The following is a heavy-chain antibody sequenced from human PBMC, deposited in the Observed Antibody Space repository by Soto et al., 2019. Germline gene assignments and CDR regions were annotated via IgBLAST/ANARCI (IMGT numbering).Heavy chain of an antibody. V-gene: IGHV1-69*02. CDR1: GGTFSSYT. Sequence: ASVKVSCKASGGTFSSYTISWVRQAPGQGLEWMGRIIPILGIANYAQKFQGRVTITADKSTSTAYMELSSLRSEDTAVYYCALTHMLGYCSSTSCYAGPGDYWGQGTLLTVSS. CDR2: IIPILGIA. CDR3: ALTHMLGYCSSTSCYAGPGDY. J-gene: IGHJ4*02. D-gene: IGHD2-2*01.